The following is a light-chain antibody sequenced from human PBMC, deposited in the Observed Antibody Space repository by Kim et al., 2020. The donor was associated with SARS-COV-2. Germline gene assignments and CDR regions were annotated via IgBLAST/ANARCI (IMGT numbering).Light chain of an antibody. CDR2: GAS. CDR1: QSVSSSY. CDR3: QQYGSSRYT. V-gene: IGKV3-20*01. J-gene: IGKJ2*01. Sequence: LCPGERSTLSCKARQSVSSSYLAWYQQIPAQAPRLRIYGASSRATGIPDRFSGSGSGTDFTLTISRLEPEDFAVYYCQQYGSSRYTFCQGTKLEI.